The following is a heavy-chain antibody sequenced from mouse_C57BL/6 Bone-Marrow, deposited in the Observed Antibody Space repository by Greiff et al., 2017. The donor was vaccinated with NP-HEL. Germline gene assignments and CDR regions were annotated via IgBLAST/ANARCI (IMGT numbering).Heavy chain of an antibody. J-gene: IGHJ1*03. D-gene: IGHD1-1*01. CDR2: IDPETGGT. Sequence: QVQLQQSGAELVRPGASVTLSCKASGYTFTDYEMHWVKQTPVHGLEWIGAIDPETGGTAYNQKFKGKAILTADKSSSTAYMELRSLTSEDSAVYYCTRGVYYYGSSYGYFDVWGTGTTVTVSS. CDR1: GYTFTDYE. CDR3: TRGVYYYGSSYGYFDV. V-gene: IGHV1-15*01.